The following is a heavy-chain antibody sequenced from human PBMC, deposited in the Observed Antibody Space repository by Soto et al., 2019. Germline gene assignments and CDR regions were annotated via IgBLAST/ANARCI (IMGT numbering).Heavy chain of an antibody. J-gene: IGHJ3*02. Sequence: QVQLRQWGAGLLKPSETLSLTCAVFGGSFSDYYWSWIRQPPGRGLEWLGEINHSGSTNYNPSRKTRATISVDTSKNQFSLKLNSVTGADTAVYYCARRCSGSSCYTSGAFDIWGQGTMVTVSS. V-gene: IGHV4-34*01. CDR3: ARRCSGSSCYTSGAFDI. CDR1: GGSFSDYY. D-gene: IGHD2-15*01. CDR2: INHSGST.